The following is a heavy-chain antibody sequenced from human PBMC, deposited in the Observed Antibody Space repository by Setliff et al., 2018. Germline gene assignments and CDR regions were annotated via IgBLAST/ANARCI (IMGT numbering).Heavy chain of an antibody. CDR3: YTDPSPTLGGVLGAAFDL. Sequence: PGGSLRLSCAASGFTFSNAWMNWVRQAPGKGQEWVGRIKGQTDGLTTDYAEPMKGRFTISRDDSKNTLYLQMNRLKPGDTAVYYCYTDPSPTLGGVLGAAFDLWGQGTMVTVSS. D-gene: IGHD3-16*01. V-gene: IGHV3-15*07. J-gene: IGHJ3*01. CDR1: GFTFSNAW. CDR2: IKGQTDGLTT.